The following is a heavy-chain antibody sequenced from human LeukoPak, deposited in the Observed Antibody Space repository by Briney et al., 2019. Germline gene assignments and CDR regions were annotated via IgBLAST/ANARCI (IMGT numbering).Heavy chain of an antibody. CDR1: GGSISSSSYY. D-gene: IGHD3-10*01. CDR3: ASSGPSVPWFGDPKALDP. J-gene: IGHJ5*02. CDR2: IYYSGST. V-gene: IGHV4-39*01. Sequence: PSETLSLTCTVSGGSISSSSYYWGWIRQPPGKGLEWIGSIYYSGSTYYNPSLKSRVTISVDTSKNQFSLKLSSVTAADTAVYYCASSGPSVPWFGDPKALDPWGQGTLVTVSS.